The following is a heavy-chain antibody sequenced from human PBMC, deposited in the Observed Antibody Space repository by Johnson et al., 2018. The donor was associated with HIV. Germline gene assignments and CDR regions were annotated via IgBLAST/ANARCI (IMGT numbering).Heavy chain of an antibody. J-gene: IGHJ3*02. CDR2: IGTAGDT. V-gene: IGHV3-13*01. CDR1: GFTFSIYD. D-gene: IGHD7-27*01. CDR3: ARETGDDAFDI. Sequence: VQLVESGGGLVQPGRSLRLSCAASGFTFSIYDMHWVRQPTGKGLEWVSAIGTAGDTYYAASVRGRLTISRENAKNSLDLQMNSLRAGDTAVYYCARETGDDAFDIWGQGTMVTVSS.